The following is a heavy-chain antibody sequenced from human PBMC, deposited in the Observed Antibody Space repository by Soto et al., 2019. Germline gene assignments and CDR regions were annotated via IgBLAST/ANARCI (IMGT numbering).Heavy chain of an antibody. CDR3: ARGADDYGDYDSSASGAFDI. J-gene: IGHJ3*02. Sequence: QVQLQQWGAGLLKPSETLSLTCAVYGGSFSGYYWSWIRQPPGKGLEWIGEINHSGSTNYNPSLKSRVTISVDTSKNQFSLKLSSVTAADTAVYYCARGADDYGDYDSSASGAFDIWGQGTMVTVSS. CDR1: GGSFSGYY. CDR2: INHSGST. V-gene: IGHV4-34*01. D-gene: IGHD4-17*01.